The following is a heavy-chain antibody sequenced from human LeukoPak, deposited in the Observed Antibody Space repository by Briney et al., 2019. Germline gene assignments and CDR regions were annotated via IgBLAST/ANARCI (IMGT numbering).Heavy chain of an antibody. Sequence: SETLSLTCTVSGGSISSHYWSWIRQPPGKGLEGIGYIYYSGSTNYNPSLRSRVTISVDTSKNQFSLKLSSVTAADTAVYYCARQYYGSGSYDGSWFDPWGQGTLVTVSS. CDR3: ARQYYGSGSYDGSWFDP. D-gene: IGHD3-10*01. CDR1: GGSISSHY. J-gene: IGHJ5*02. CDR2: IYYSGST. V-gene: IGHV4-59*11.